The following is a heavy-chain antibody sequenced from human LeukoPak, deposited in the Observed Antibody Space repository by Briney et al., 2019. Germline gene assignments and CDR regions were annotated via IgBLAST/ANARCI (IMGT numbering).Heavy chain of an antibody. D-gene: IGHD3-10*01. V-gene: IGHV4-39*07. CDR3: ARDSRLGEPMVDY. CDR2: IYYSGST. J-gene: IGHJ4*02. CDR1: GGSISSSSYY. Sequence: MSSETLSLTCTVSGGSISSSSYYWGWIRQPPGKGLEWIGSIYYSGSTYYNPSLKSRVTISVDTSKNQFSLKLSSVTAADTAVYYCARDSRLGEPMVDYWGQGTLVTVSS.